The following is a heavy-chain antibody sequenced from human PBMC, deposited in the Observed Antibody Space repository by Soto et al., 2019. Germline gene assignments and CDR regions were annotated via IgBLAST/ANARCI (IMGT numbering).Heavy chain of an antibody. CDR2: IYYSGST. J-gene: IGHJ4*02. CDR1: GGSISSGDYY. V-gene: IGHV4-30-4*01. Sequence: QVQLQESGPGLVKPSQTLSLTCTVSGGSISSGDYYWSWIRQPPGKGREWIAYIYYSGSTYYNPSLKSRVTISVDTSKHQFSLKLSSVTAADTAVYYCASNRYGYTFYDYWGQGTLVTVSS. D-gene: IGHD5-18*01. CDR3: ASNRYGYTFYDY.